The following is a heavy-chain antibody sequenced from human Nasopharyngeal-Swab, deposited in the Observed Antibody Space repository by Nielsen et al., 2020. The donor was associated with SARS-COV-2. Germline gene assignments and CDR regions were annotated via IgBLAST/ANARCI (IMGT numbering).Heavy chain of an antibody. CDR1: GFTFSSYS. CDR3: ARTAAAPENGMDV. CDR2: ISSSSSYK. Sequence: GESLKISCSASGFTFSSYSMNWVRPAPGKGLEWVSSISSSSSYKYYADSVKGRFTISRDNAKNALYLQMNSLRAEETAVYYCARTAAAPENGMDVWGQGTTVTVSS. J-gene: IGHJ6*02. V-gene: IGHV3-21*01. D-gene: IGHD2-2*01.